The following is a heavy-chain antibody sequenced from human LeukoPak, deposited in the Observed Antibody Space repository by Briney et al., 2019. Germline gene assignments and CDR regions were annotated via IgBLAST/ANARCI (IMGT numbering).Heavy chain of an antibody. Sequence: SETLSLTCGVSYGSITDTNYWTWVRQPPGKGLEWIGYIYHSGSTYYNPSLKSRVTISIDTSNNQFSLSLSSVTAADTAVYYCARVGYSSGWCPLDHWGQGTLVTVSS. CDR3: ARVGYSSGWCPLDH. D-gene: IGHD6-19*01. V-gene: IGHV4-4*02. CDR2: IYHSGST. CDR1: YGSITDTNY. J-gene: IGHJ4*02.